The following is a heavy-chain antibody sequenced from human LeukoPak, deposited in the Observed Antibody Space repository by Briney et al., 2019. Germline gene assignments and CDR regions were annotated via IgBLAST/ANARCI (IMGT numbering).Heavy chain of an antibody. J-gene: IGHJ6*03. V-gene: IGHV3-15*01. CDR3: TTDDCSSTACSSSYYYYMDV. CDR2: IKSNVAGGTT. CDR1: GFPFSNAW. D-gene: IGHD2-2*01. Sequence: PGGSLRLSCAASGFPFSNAWMSWVRQAPGKGLEWVGRIKSNVAGGTTDYAAPVKGRFTLSRDDSRDSVYLQMNSLKTEDTAVYYCTTDDCSSTACSSSYYYYMDVWGKGTTVTVSS.